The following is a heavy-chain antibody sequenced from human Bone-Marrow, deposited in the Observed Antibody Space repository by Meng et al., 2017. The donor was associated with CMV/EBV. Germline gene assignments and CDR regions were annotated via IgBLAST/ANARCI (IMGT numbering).Heavy chain of an antibody. CDR3: ARNPGTSQTWFDS. V-gene: IGHV6-1*01. D-gene: IGHD1-7*01. CDR2: TYYRSRWFN. CDR1: WHVVSSHRAA. J-gene: IGHJ5*01. Sequence: SWHVVSSHRAALNCIQQSPSRCLAWLGRTYYRSRWFNDFAVSVRSRVTINSDTSKNQFSLHLTSVTPEDTALYFCARNPGTSQTWFDSWGQGTLVPSPQ.